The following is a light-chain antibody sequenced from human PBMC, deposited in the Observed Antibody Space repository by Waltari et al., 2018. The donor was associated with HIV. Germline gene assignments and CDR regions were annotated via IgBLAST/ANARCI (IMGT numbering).Light chain of an antibody. J-gene: IGLJ2*01. CDR2: SNS. CDR1: SSNIGNNP. Sequence: QSVLTQPPSASGTPGQRVTISCSGSSSNIGNNPVEWYQQLPGTAPKLLIYSNSKRPSGVLYRISGSKSGTSASRAIGGLQSDDEADYYCASWEDSLHGPVFGGGTKLTVL. CDR3: ASWEDSLHGPV. V-gene: IGLV1-44*01.